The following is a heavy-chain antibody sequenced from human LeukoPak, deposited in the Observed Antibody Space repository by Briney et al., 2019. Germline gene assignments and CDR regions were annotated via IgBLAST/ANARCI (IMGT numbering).Heavy chain of an antibody. CDR2: ISGSGSST. J-gene: IGHJ4*02. D-gene: IGHD5-18*01. CDR3: AKDSASYGRFDY. V-gene: IGHV3-23*01. CDR1: GFTFTNYA. Sequence: PGGSLRLSCAASGFTFTNYAMSWVRQAPGKGLEWVSVISGSGSSTYYADSVKGRFTISRDDSKNTLYLQMNGLRAEDTAVYFCAKDSASYGRFDYWGQGTLVTVSS.